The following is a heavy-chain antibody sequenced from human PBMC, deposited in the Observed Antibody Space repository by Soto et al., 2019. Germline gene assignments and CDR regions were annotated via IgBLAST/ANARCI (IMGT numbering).Heavy chain of an antibody. Sequence: EVQLLESGGGLVQPGGSLRLSCAASGFTFSSYAMSWVRQAPGKGLEWVSAISGSGGSTYYADSVKGRFTISRDNSKNTLYLQMNSLRAEDTAVYYCAKDGTTTGIHYYAMDVWGQGTTVTVSS. CDR1: GFTFSSYA. CDR3: AKDGTTTGIHYYAMDV. D-gene: IGHD1-1*01. CDR2: ISGSGGST. J-gene: IGHJ6*02. V-gene: IGHV3-23*01.